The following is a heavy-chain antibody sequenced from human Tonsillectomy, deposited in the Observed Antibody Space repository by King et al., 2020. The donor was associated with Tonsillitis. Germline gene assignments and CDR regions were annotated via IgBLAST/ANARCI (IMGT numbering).Heavy chain of an antibody. CDR1: GGSISSYY. CDR2: IYYSGST. CDR3: ARDRAVAGIDY. D-gene: IGHD6-19*01. Sequence: VQLQESGPGLVKPSETLSLTCTVSGGSISSYYWSWIRQPPGKGLEWIGDIYYSGSTNYNPSLTSRVTISVDTSKSQFSLKLSSVTAADTAVYYCARDRAVAGIDYWGQGTLVTVSS. J-gene: IGHJ4*02. V-gene: IGHV4-59*01.